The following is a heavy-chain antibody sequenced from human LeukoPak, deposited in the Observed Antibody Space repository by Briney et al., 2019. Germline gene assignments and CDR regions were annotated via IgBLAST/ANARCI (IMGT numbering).Heavy chain of an antibody. CDR2: IYYSGST. J-gene: IGHJ5*02. CDR3: ARSFDFKVGAKTCWFDP. V-gene: IGHV4-59*01. Sequence: PSETLSLTCTVSGVSISSYYWSWIRQPPGKGLEWIGYIYYSGSTNYNPSLKSRVTISVDTSKNQFSLKLGSVTAADTAVYYCARSFDFKVGAKTCWFDPWGQGTLVTVSS. CDR1: GVSISSYY. D-gene: IGHD1-26*01.